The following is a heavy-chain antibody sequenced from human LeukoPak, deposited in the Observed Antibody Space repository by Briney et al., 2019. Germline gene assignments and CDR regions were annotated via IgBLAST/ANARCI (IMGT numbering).Heavy chain of an antibody. J-gene: IGHJ4*02. CDR2: IYYSGST. V-gene: IGHV4-59*01. D-gene: IGHD3-16*01. CDR1: GGSISSYY. CDR3: AGGGPNPSHLDY. Sequence: SETLSLTCTVSGGSISSYYWSWIRQPPGKGLEWIGYIYYSGSTNYNPSLKSRVTISVDTSKNQFSLKLSSVTAADTAVYYCAGGGPNPSHLDYWGQGTLVTVSS.